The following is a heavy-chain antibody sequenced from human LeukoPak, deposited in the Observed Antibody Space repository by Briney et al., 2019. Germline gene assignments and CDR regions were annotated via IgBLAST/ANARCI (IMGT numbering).Heavy chain of an antibody. D-gene: IGHD3-22*01. Sequence: GGSLRLSCAASGFTFSGSAMHWVRQASGKGLEWVGRIRSKANSYATAYAASVKGRFTISRDGSKNTAYLQMNSLKTEDTAVYYCISYYYDSSDRNFDYWGQGTLVTVSS. V-gene: IGHV3-73*01. CDR3: ISYYYDSSDRNFDY. CDR1: GFTFSGSA. J-gene: IGHJ4*02. CDR2: IRSKANSYAT.